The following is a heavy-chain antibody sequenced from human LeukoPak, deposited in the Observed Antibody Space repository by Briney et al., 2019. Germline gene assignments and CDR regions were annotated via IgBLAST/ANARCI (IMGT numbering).Heavy chain of an antibody. CDR1: GGSISSGGYY. Sequence: SQTLSLTCTVSGGSISSGGYYWSWVRQHPGKGLEWIGYIYYSGSTYYNPSLKSRVTISVDTSKNQFSLKLSSVTVADTAVYYCARTSSGRIAAAGYYGMDVWGQGTTVTVSS. CDR3: ARTSSGRIAAAGYYGMDV. CDR2: IYYSGST. J-gene: IGHJ6*02. V-gene: IGHV4-31*03. D-gene: IGHD6-13*01.